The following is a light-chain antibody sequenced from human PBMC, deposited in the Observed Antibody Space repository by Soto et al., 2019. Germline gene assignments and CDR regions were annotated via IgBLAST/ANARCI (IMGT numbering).Light chain of an antibody. V-gene: IGKV3-15*01. CDR1: QSVTSN. CDR3: QQFNNWPPIT. Sequence: ESVLTQSPATLSLSPGERATLSCRASQSVTSNLAWYQQKPGQAPRLLIYAASTRATGTPARFSGSGSGTEFTLTISSLQSEDFAVYYCQQFNNWPPITFGQGTRLEIK. J-gene: IGKJ5*01. CDR2: AAS.